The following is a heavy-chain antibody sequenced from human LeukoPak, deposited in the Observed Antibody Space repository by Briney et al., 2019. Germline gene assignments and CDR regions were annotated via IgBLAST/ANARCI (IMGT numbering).Heavy chain of an antibody. CDR2: INPSGGST. J-gene: IGHJ4*02. V-gene: IGHV1-46*01. CDR3: AVGQITTFDY. D-gene: IGHD1-14*01. CDR1: GGTFSSYA. Sequence: GASVKVSCKASGGTFSSYAISWVRQAPGQGLEWMGIINPSGGSTSYAQKFQGRVTMTRDTSTSTVYMELSSLRSEDTAVYYCAVGQITTFDYWGQGTLVTVSS.